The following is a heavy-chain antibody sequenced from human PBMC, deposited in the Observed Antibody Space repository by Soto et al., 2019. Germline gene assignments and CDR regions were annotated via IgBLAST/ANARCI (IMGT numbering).Heavy chain of an antibody. CDR2: IWADGSNV. CDR3: ARDGQQLVQYGLDA. J-gene: IGHJ6*02. V-gene: IGHV3-33*01. CDR1: GFTFSSHC. Sequence: QVQLVESGGGVVQAGRSLRLSCAASGFTFSSHCIHWVRQAPGKGLEWVAFIWADGSNVEYADSVKGRFTISRDSSKNTVDLQMNSLRAEDTAVYSCARDGQQLVQYGLDAWGQGTTVTVSS. D-gene: IGHD6-6*01.